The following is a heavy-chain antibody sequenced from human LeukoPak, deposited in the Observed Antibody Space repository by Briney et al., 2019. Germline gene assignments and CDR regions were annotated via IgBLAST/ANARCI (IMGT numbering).Heavy chain of an antibody. D-gene: IGHD5-18*01. V-gene: IGHV3-11*04. J-gene: IGHJ6*03. CDR2: ISSSGSTI. Sequence: GGPLRLSCAASGFTFSDYYMSWIRQAPGKGLEWVSYISSSGSTIYYADSVKGRSTISRDNAKNSLYLQMNSLRAEDTAVYYCARGGTAMPLGYYMDVWGKGTTVTVSS. CDR3: ARGGTAMPLGYYMDV. CDR1: GFTFSDYY.